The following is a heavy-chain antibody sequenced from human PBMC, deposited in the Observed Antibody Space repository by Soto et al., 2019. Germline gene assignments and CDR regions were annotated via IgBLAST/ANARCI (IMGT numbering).Heavy chain of an antibody. V-gene: IGHV4-31*03. CDR2: IYYSGST. J-gene: IGHJ6*03. D-gene: IGHD1-7*01. CDR3: ASSLALGSWNYVGYYYYYMDV. CDR1: GGSISSGGYY. Sequence: SETLSLTCTVSGGSISSGGYYWSWIRQHPGKGLEWIGYIYYSGSTYYNPSLKSRVTISVDTSKNQFSLKLSSVTAADTAVYYCASSLALGSWNYVGYYYYYMDVWGKGTTVTSP.